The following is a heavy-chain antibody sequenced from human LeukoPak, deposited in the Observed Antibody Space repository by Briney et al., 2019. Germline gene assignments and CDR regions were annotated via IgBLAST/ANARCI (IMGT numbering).Heavy chain of an antibody. V-gene: IGHV4-59*01. D-gene: IGHD3-22*01. Sequence: SGTLSLTCTVSGGSISSYYWSWIRQPPGKGLGWIGYIYYSGSTNYNPSLKSRVTISVDTSKNQFSLKLSSVTAADTAVYYCARSRDYYDSSGYYHQSHAFDIWGQGTMVTVSS. J-gene: IGHJ3*02. CDR3: ARSRDYYDSSGYYHQSHAFDI. CDR1: GGSISSYY. CDR2: IYYSGST.